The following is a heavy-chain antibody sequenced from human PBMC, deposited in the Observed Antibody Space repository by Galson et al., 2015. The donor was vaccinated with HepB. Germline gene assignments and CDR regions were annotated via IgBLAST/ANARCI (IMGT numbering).Heavy chain of an antibody. CDR1: GGTFSSYA. CDR3: ARARAGGYDSSGPDAFDI. J-gene: IGHJ3*02. V-gene: IGHV1-69*13. Sequence: SVKVSCKASGGTFSSYAISWVRQAPGQGLEWMGGIIPIFGTANYAQKFQGRVTITADESTSTAYMELSSLRSEDTAVYYCARARAGGYDSSGPDAFDIWGQGTMVTVSS. CDR2: IIPIFGTA. D-gene: IGHD3-22*01.